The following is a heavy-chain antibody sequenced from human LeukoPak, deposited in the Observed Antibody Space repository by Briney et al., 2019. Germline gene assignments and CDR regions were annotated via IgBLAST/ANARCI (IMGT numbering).Heavy chain of an antibody. CDR1: GYTFTSYG. Sequence: DSVKVSCKASGYTFTSYGIIWVRQDPRQGLEWMVGISAYNGNTDYAQNLRGRVTMTTDPSTSTAYIELRSLRSDDTAVYYCARDSVDGSGTYYNDSPDYWGQGTLVTVSS. V-gene: IGHV1-18*01. D-gene: IGHD3-10*01. CDR2: ISAYNGNT. CDR3: ARDSVDGSGTYYNDSPDY. J-gene: IGHJ4*02.